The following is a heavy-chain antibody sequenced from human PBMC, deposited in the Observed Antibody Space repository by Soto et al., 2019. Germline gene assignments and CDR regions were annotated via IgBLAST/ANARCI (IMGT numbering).Heavy chain of an antibody. D-gene: IGHD3-10*01. V-gene: IGHV4-59*12. CDR1: GDSISSYY. CDR3: ARTSNGITMVRGVINWFDP. Sequence: SETLSLTCAVSGDSISSYYWTWIRQPPGKGLEWIGYIYYSGGTNYNPSLKSRVTISVDTSKNQFSLKLSSVTAADTAVYYCARTSNGITMVRGVINWFDPWGQGTLVTVSS. J-gene: IGHJ5*02. CDR2: IYYSGGT.